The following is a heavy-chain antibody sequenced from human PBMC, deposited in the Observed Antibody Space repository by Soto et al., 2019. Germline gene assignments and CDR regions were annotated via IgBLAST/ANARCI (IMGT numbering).Heavy chain of an antibody. CDR2: THYSGSA. CDR1: GGSISSGPYH. V-gene: IGHV4-39*01. J-gene: IGHJ5*02. Sequence: SETLSLTCTVSGGSISSGPYHWGWIRQPPGKGLEWIGNTHYSGSAYYNLSLKSRVTISVDTSKNQVSLKLSSVTAADTAVYYCARTANWIDPWGQGTLVTVST. CDR3: ARTANWIDP.